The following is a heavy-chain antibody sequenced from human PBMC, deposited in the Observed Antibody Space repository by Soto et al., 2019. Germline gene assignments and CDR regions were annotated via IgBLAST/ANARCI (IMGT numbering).Heavy chain of an antibody. CDR2: MNPNSGNT. J-gene: IGHJ3*02. CDR1: GYTFTSYD. CDR3: ERVIIGCTNGVCCDAFDI. V-gene: IGHV1-8*01. D-gene: IGHD2-8*01. Sequence: SSVKVSCKASGYTFTSYDINWVRQATGQGLEWMGWMNPNSGNTGYAQKFQGRVTMTRNTSISTAYMELSSLRSEDTAVYYCERVIIGCTNGVCCDAFDIWGQGTMVTVS.